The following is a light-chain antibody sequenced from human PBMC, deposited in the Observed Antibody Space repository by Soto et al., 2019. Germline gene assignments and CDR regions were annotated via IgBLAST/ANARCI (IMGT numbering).Light chain of an antibody. CDR3: SSYTRSSTLYV. CDR2: EVS. CDR1: ASDVGGYNY. V-gene: IGLV2-14*01. J-gene: IGLJ1*01. Sequence: QSALTQPASVSGSPGQSITISCTGTASDVGGYNYVSWYQQHPGKAPKLMIYEVSNRPSGVSHRFSGSKSGNTASLTISGLQAEDEADYYCSSYTRSSTLYVFGTGTEVTVL.